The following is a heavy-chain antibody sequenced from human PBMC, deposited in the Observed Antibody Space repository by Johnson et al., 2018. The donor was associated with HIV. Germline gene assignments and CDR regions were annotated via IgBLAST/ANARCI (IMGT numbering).Heavy chain of an antibody. V-gene: IGHV3-30-3*01. CDR1: GFTFSSYA. J-gene: IGHJ3*02. CDR3: ARAGAVGFDAFDI. D-gene: IGHD6-19*01. Sequence: QMQLVESGGGVVQPGRSLRLSCAASGFTFSSYAMHWVRQAPGKGLEWVAVISYDGSNKYYADSVKGLFTISRDNSKNTLYLQMNSLRAEDTAVYYCARAGAVGFDAFDIWGQGTMVTVSS. CDR2: ISYDGSNK.